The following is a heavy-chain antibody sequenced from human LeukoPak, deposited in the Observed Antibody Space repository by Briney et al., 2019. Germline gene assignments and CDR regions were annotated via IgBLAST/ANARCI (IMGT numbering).Heavy chain of an antibody. CDR3: ARVGYYDSSGYYYYYYYMDV. CDR2: INPNSGGT. J-gene: IGHJ6*03. CDR1: GYTFTGYY. V-gene: IGHV1-2*02. D-gene: IGHD3-22*01. Sequence: ASVKVSCKASGYTFTGYYMHWVRQASGQGLEWMGWINPNSGGTNYAQKFQGRVTMTRDTSISTAYMELSRLRSDDTAVYYCARVGYYDSSGYYYYYYYMDVWGKGTTVTISS.